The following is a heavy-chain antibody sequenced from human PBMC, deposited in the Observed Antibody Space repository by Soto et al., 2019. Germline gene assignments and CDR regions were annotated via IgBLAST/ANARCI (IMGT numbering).Heavy chain of an antibody. CDR2: ISYDGSNK. D-gene: IGHD6-19*01. V-gene: IGHV3-30*18. CDR1: GFTFSSYG. J-gene: IGHJ4*01. Sequence: PGGSLRLSCAASGFTFSSYGMHWVRQAPGKGLEWVAVISYDGSNKYYADSVKGRFTISRDNSKNTLYLQMNSLRAEDTAVYYCAKDVFMSSGWYFDYCGHGTLVTVSS. CDR3: AKDVFMSSGWYFDY.